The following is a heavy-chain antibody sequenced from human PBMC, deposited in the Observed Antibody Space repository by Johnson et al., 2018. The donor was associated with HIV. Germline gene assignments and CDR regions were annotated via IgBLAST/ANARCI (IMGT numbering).Heavy chain of an antibody. CDR3: ARDLMVGPTRTGSFDI. Sequence: VQLVESGGGLVQPGGSLRLSCAASGFTVSSNYISWVRQAPGRGLEWVSLIYTSGDTYYSASVRGRFAISRDNSKNTVYLQLSSLRVEDTAIYHCARDLMVGPTRTGSFDIWGQVTMVTVSS. D-gene: IGHD1-26*01. J-gene: IGHJ3*02. CDR1: GFTVSSNY. V-gene: IGHV3-66*02. CDR2: IYTSGDT.